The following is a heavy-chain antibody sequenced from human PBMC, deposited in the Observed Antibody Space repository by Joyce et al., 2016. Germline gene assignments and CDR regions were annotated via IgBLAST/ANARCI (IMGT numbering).Heavy chain of an antibody. CDR1: GFTFSSYA. CDR3: ARDKLRSWYYFDY. V-gene: IGHV3-23*01. CDR2: ISDSGGST. Sequence: EVQLLESGGGLVQPGGSLRLSCAASGFTFSSYAMSWVRQAPGKGLGWVSTISDSGGSTYYADSVKGRFTISRDNSKNTLYLQMNSLRAEDTAVYYCARDKLRSWYYFDYWGQGTLVTVSS. D-gene: IGHD2/OR15-2a*01. J-gene: IGHJ4*02.